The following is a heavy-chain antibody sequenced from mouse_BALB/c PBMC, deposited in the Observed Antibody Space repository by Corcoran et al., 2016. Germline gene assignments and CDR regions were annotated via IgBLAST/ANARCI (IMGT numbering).Heavy chain of an antibody. CDR1: GYTFTDYY. J-gene: IGHJ1*01. V-gene: IGHV1-26*01. CDR3: AREWDWYFDV. Sequence: EVQLQQSGPELVKPGASVKMSCKASGYTFTDYYIKWVKQSHGKGLEWIGDINPNNGDTSYNQKFKGKATLTVDKSSSTAYMQLNSLTSEDSAVYYCAREWDWYFDVWGAGTTVTVFS. CDR2: INPNNGDT. D-gene: IGHD1-3*01.